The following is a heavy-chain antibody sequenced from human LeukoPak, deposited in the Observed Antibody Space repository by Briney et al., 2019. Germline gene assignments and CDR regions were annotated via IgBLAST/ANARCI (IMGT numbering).Heavy chain of an antibody. CDR2: ISHSGST. J-gene: IGHJ5*02. Sequence: SETLSLTCSVSDGSLSESYYYWSWIRQPPGKGLEWIGYISHSGSTDYNPSLKSRLTISVDASKRQFYLKLSSVTAADTAVYYCARSASMVRGVIVGWFDPWGQGTLVTVSS. V-gene: IGHV4-61*01. CDR1: DGSLSESYYY. D-gene: IGHD3-10*01. CDR3: ARSASMVRGVIVGWFDP.